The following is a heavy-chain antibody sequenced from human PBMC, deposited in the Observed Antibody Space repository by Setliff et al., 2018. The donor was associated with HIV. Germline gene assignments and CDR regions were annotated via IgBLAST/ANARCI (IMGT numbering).Heavy chain of an antibody. CDR1: LGSISSSYSHY. CDR2: IFHTGYS. D-gene: IGHD1-1*01. CDR3: ARLAATYGNHRFDY. J-gene: IGHJ4*02. Sequence: SETLSLTCTVSLGSISSSYSHYWAWIRQPPGKGLEWIGHIFHTGYSIYSPSLKSRVTMSVDTSKNEFSLKMTSEIAADAAVYFCARLAATYGNHRFDYWGQGVPVTVSS. V-gene: IGHV4-39*01.